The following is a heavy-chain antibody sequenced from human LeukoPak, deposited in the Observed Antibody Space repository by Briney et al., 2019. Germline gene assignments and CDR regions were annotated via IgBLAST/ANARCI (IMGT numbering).Heavy chain of an antibody. V-gene: IGHV1-2*04. CDR3: ARDGSTYGETGEGAFDI. CDR2: INPNSGGT. CDR1: GYTFTGYY. D-gene: IGHD4-17*01. Sequence: ASVEVSCKASGYTFTGYYMHWVRQAPGQGLEWMGWINPNSGGTNYAQKFQGWVTMTRDTSISTAYMELSRLRSDDTAVYYCARDGSTYGETGEGAFDIWGQGTMVTVSS. J-gene: IGHJ3*02.